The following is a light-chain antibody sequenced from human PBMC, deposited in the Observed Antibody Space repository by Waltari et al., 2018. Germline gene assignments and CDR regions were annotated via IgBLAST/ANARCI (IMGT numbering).Light chain of an antibody. CDR2: LAS. Sequence: IEMTQSPSSLSASVGDRVTIPCRARQSISTSLNWYQQIPGKAPKLLIYLASTLQSGVPSRFSGSGSGTDFSLTISSLQPEDFATYYCQQSYITAYTFGQGTKVEIQ. V-gene: IGKV1-39*01. J-gene: IGKJ2*01. CDR3: QQSYITAYT. CDR1: QSISTS.